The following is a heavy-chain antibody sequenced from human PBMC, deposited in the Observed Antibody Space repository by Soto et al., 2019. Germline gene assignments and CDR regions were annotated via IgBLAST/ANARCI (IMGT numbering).Heavy chain of an antibody. Sequence: PGGSLRLACTASGFTFSSHAMTWVRQAPGKGLEWVSGLSDSGGSTYYADSVMGRFTISRDNSMNTLYLQMNTLRAEDTAVYYCAKVSSSWYAGFFDLWGQGTLVTVSS. J-gene: IGHJ4*02. CDR3: AKVSSSWYAGFFDL. CDR1: GFTFSSHA. CDR2: LSDSGGST. V-gene: IGHV3-23*01. D-gene: IGHD6-13*01.